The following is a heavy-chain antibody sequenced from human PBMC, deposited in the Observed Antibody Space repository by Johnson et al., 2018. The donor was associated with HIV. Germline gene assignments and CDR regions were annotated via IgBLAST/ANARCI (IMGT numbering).Heavy chain of an antibody. D-gene: IGHD3-10*02. Sequence: EVQLVESGGGLVQPGGSLRLSCAASGFSVSDNYVSWVRQAPGKGLEWVSLIYSGGSSYYADSVKGRFSLSRDISKNMLYLQMHSLRGDDTGHNVRGLLGLCWAMWG. V-gene: IGHV3-66*02. J-gene: IGHJ1*01. CDR2: IYSGGSS. CDR3: GLLGLCWAM. CDR1: GFSVSDNY.